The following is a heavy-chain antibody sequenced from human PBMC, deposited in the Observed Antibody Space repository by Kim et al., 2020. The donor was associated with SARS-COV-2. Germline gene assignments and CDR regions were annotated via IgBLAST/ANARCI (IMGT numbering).Heavy chain of an antibody. CDR2: INSDGSTT. D-gene: IGHD6-19*01. CDR3: ASRTAVAGIYNFDY. V-gene: IGHV3-74*01. Sequence: GGSLRLSCVASGFTFSSHWMHWVRQAPGKGLVWVSRINSDGSTTSYADSVKGRFTISRDNAKNTLYLQMNSLRAEDTAVYYCASRTAVAGIYNFDYWGQGILVTVSS. J-gene: IGHJ4*02. CDR1: GFTFSSHW.